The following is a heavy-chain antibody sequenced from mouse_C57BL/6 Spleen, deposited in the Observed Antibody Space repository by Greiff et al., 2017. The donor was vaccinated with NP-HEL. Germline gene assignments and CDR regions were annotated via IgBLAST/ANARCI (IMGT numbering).Heavy chain of an antibody. D-gene: IGHD3-2*02. CDR3: ARPLRLRAWFAY. V-gene: IGHV5-9*01. Sequence: LQQSGGGLVKPGGSLKLSCAASGFTFSSYTMSWVRQTPEKRLEWVATISGGGGNTYYPDSVKGRFTISRDNAKNTLYLQMSSLRSEDTALYYCARPLRLRAWFAYWGQGTLVTVSA. J-gene: IGHJ3*01. CDR1: GFTFSSYT. CDR2: ISGGGGNT.